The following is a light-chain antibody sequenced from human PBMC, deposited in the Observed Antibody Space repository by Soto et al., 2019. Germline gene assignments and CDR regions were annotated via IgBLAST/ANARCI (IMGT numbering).Light chain of an antibody. V-gene: IGKV2-28*01. Sequence: DIVMTQSPLSLPVTPGEPASISCRSSQSLLHSNGYNLLDWYLQKPGQSPQLLIHLGSIRASGVPDRFSGSGSGTDFTLRISRVEAEDVGVYYCMQALQTPPYTFGQGTKVEIK. CDR2: LGS. CDR1: QSLLHSNGYNL. J-gene: IGKJ2*01. CDR3: MQALQTPPYT.